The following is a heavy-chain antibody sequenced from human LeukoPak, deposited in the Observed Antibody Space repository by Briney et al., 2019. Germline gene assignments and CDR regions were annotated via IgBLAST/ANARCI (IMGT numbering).Heavy chain of an antibody. CDR1: GYTFTSYY. CDR3: ARDGYSYGNGASYFDY. CDR2: IIPIFGTA. Sequence: GASVKVSCKASGYTFTSYYMHWVRQAPGQGLEWMGGIIPIFGTANYAQKFQGRVTITADESTSTAYMELSSLRSEDTAVYYCARDGYSYGNGASYFDYWGQGTLVTVSS. D-gene: IGHD5-18*01. V-gene: IGHV1-69*01. J-gene: IGHJ4*02.